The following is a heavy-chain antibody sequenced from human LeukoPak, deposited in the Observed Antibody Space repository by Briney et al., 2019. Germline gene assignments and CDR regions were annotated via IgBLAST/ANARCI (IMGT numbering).Heavy chain of an antibody. V-gene: IGHV4-39*01. CDR2: IYYSGST. Sequence: SETLSLTCTVSGGSISSSSYYWGWIRQPPGKGLGWIGSIYYSGSTYYNPSLKSRVTISVDTSKNQFSLKLSSVTAADTAVYYCARHDGYNYYFDYWGQGTLVTVSS. CDR3: ARHDGYNYYFDY. J-gene: IGHJ4*02. CDR1: GGSISSSSYY. D-gene: IGHD5-24*01.